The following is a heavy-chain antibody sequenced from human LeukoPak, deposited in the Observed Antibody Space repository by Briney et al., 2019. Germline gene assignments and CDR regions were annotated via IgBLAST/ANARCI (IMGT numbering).Heavy chain of an antibody. V-gene: IGHV4-39*01. CDR1: GGPISSSSYY. D-gene: IGHD2-15*01. CDR2: GST. CDR3: ARQAFTSGYCSGGSCYNWFDP. J-gene: IGHJ5*02. Sequence: PSETLSPTCTVSGGPISSSSYYWAWIRQPPGKGLEWIGSGSTYYNPSLKSRVTISVDTSKKQFSLKMSSVTAADTAVYYCARQAFTSGYCSGGSCYNWFDPWGQGTLVTVSS.